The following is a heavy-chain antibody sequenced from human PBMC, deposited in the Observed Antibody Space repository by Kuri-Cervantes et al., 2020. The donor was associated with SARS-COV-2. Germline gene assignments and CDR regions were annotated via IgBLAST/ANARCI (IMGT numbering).Heavy chain of an antibody. D-gene: IGHD3-22*01. CDR3: ATRTHYYDSSGYPLYWYFDL. V-gene: IGHV4-61*09. CDR1: GGSISSGSYY. J-gene: IGHJ2*01. Sequence: SETLSLTCTVSGGSISSGSYYWSWIRQPAGKGLEWIGYIYTSGSTNYNPSLKSRVTISVDTSKNQFSLKLSSVTAADTAVYYCATRTHYYDSSGYPLYWYFDLWGRGTLVTVSS. CDR2: IYTSGST.